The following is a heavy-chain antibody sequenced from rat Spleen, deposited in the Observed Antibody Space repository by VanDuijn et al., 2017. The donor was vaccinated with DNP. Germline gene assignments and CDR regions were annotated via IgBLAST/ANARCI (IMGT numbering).Heavy chain of an antibody. J-gene: IGHJ4*01. CDR3: TRVGDYHDGGDGDVLDV. Sequence: EVQLVESGGDLVQPGRSLKLSCEASGFTFNNHWMTWIRQVPGKGLEWVASITPSGGNTYFPDSVKGRFTISRDDATDTLYLQMNSLRSEDTATYFCTRVGDYHDGGDGDVLDVWGQGTSVTVSS. CDR2: ITPSGGNT. V-gene: IGHV5-31*01. D-gene: IGHD1-12*02. CDR1: GFTFNNHW.